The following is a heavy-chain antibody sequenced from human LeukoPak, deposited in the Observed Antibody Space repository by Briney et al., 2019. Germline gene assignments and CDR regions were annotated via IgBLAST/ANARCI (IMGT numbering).Heavy chain of an antibody. CDR2: ISFDGTNK. CDR1: GFTFSSYG. V-gene: IGHV3-30*03. J-gene: IGHJ4*02. CDR3: ARVSPEIVVVTGTGARDY. Sequence: GRSLRLSCAASGFTFSSYGMHWVRQAPGKGLEWVSIISFDGTNKYYADSVKGRFTISRDNSKNTVYLQMNSLRAEDTAVYYCARVSPEIVVVTGTGARDYWGQGTLVTVSS. D-gene: IGHD2-21*02.